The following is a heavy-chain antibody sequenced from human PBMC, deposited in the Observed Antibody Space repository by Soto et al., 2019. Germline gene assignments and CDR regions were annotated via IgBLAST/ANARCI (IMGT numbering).Heavy chain of an antibody. V-gene: IGHV5-51*01. CDR3: ARPSEVAATGVGFDY. CDR1: GYSFTSYW. CDR2: IYPGDSDT. J-gene: IGHJ4*02. Sequence: PGESLKISCKGSGYSFTSYWIGWVRQMPGKGLEWMGIIYPGDSDTRYSPSFQGQVTISADKSISTAYLQWSSLKASDTAMYYCARPSEVAATGVGFDYWGQGTLVTVS. D-gene: IGHD2-15*01.